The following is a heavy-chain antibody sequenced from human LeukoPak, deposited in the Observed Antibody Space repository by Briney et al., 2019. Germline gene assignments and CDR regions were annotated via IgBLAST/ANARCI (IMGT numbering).Heavy chain of an antibody. D-gene: IGHD1-20*01. CDR1: GYSISSGYY. CDR2: IYHSGST. J-gene: IGHJ5*02. CDR3: AREKVTGTRWFDP. V-gene: IGHV4-38-2*02. Sequence: SETLSLTCTVSGYSISSGYYWGWIRPPPGKGLEWIGSIYHSGSTYYNPSLKSRVTISVDTSKNQFSLKLSSVTAADTAVYYCAREKVTGTRWFDPWGQGTLVTVSS.